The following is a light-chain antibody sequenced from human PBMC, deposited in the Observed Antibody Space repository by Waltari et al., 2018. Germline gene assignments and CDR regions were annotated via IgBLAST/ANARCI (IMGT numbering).Light chain of an antibody. J-gene: IGKJ2*01. CDR2: RVS. Sequence: DVVMTQSPLSVPVTPGQAASISCKSSQRLVHSDGNTHLNWFQQRPGQSPRRLIYRVSNRDSGVPDRFSGSGSGTDFTLKISRVEAEDVGVYYCMQGTHWPYTFGQGTKLEIK. V-gene: IGKV2-30*02. CDR3: MQGTHWPYT. CDR1: QRLVHSDGNTH.